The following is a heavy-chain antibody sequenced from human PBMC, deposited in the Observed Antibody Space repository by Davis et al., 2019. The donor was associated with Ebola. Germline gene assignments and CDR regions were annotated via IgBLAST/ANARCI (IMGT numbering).Heavy chain of an antibody. V-gene: IGHV1-69*06. Sequence: AASVKVSCKASGGTFSSYAISWVRQAPGQGLEWMGGIIPIFGTANYAQKFQGRVTITADKSTSTAYMELSSLRSEDTVVYYCARVRVWQQPRIYGMDVWGQGTTVTVSS. CDR2: IIPIFGTA. CDR3: ARVRVWQQPRIYGMDV. J-gene: IGHJ6*02. CDR1: GGTFSSYA. D-gene: IGHD6-13*01.